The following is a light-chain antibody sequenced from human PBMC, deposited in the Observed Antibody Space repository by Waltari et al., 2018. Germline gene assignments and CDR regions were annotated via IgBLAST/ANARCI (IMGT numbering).Light chain of an antibody. CDR3: RQNHNYPST. V-gene: IGKV1-6*01. Sequence: AVQMTQSPSSLSALVGDRVSITCRASQGIGSDLAWYQQRPGRAPPLLVFSASTLHTRVPSRFSGSGSGTDFTLTINSLQPEDFATYYCRQNHNYPSTFGQGTSVEI. J-gene: IGKJ1*01. CDR1: QGIGSD. CDR2: SAS.